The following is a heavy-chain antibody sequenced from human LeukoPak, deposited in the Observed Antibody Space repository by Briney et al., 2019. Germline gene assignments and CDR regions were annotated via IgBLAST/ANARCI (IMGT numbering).Heavy chain of an antibody. V-gene: IGHV4-34*01. J-gene: IGHJ3*02. CDR2: INHSGST. CDR3: ARDNSYYYDSSGAFDI. Sequence: SETLSLTCAVYGGSFSGYYWSWIRQPPGKGLEWIGEINHSGSTNYNPSLTSRVTISVDTSKNQFSLKLSSVTAADTAVYYCARDNSYYYDSSGAFDIWGQGTMVTVSS. CDR1: GGSFSGYY. D-gene: IGHD3-22*01.